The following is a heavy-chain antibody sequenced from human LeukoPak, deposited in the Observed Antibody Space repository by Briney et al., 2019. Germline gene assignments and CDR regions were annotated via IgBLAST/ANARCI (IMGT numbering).Heavy chain of an antibody. CDR2: IYYSGST. J-gene: IGHJ3*02. V-gene: IGHV4-61*01. CDR1: GGSVSSGSYY. D-gene: IGHD2-15*01. CDR3: ARADCSGGSCYAFDI. Sequence: SETLSLTCTVSGGSVSSGSYYWSWIRQPPGKGLEWIGYIYYSGSTNYNPSLKSRVTMSVDTSRNQFSLKLSSVTAADTAVYYCARADCSGGSCYAFDIWGQGTMVTVSS.